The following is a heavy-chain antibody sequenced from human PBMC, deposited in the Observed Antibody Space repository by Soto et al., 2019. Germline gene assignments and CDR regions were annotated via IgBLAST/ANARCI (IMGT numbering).Heavy chain of an antibody. CDR3: ARDSFWSGYYAYYYYYMDV. CDR2: ISSSSSTI. CDR1: GFTFSSYS. V-gene: IGHV3-48*01. Sequence: GGSLRLSCAASGFTFSSYSMNWVRQAPGKGLEWVSYISSSSSTIYYADSVKGRFTISRDNAKNSLYLQMNSLRAEDTAVYYCARDSFWSGYYAYYYYYMDVWGKGTTVTVSS. J-gene: IGHJ6*03. D-gene: IGHD3-3*01.